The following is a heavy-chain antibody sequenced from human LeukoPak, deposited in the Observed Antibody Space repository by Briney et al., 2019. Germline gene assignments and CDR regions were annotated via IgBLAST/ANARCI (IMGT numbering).Heavy chain of an antibody. D-gene: IGHD1-26*01. CDR1: GGTFSSYA. CDR3: ARAPLGATQGAFDI. CDR2: IIAIFGTA. V-gene: IGHV1-69*01. J-gene: IGHJ3*02. Sequence: SVKVSCKASGGTFSSYAISWVRQAPGQGREGMGGIIAIFGTANYAQNFQGRVTITADESTSTAYMELSSLRSEDTAVYYCARAPLGATQGAFDIWGQGTMVTVSS.